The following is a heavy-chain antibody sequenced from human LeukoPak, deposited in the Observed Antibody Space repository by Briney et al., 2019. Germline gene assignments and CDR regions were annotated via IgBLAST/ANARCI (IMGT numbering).Heavy chain of an antibody. V-gene: IGHV3-23*01. CDR2: ISGRGGST. J-gene: IGHJ6*02. CDR1: GFTFSSYA. CDR3: ARDPGDVVVTAMEPYYYYYGMDV. Sequence: PGGSLRLSCAASGFTFSSYAMSWVRQAPGKGLEWVSAISGRGGSTYYADSVKGRFTISRDNSKNTLYLQMNSLRAEDTAVYYCARDPGDVVVTAMEPYYYYYGMDVWGQGTTVTVSS. D-gene: IGHD2-21*02.